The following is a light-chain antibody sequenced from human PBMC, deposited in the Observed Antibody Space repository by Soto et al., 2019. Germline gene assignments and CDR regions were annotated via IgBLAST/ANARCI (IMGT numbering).Light chain of an antibody. J-gene: IGKJ2*01. Sequence: EVVLTQSPATLSVSPGDRATLSCRASQSVSRNLAWYQQKPGQAPRLLSYGASTRATGVPARFSGSGSATAFTLSISSLKSEDVAVYYCQQSGDWTTETFGQGTKLEI. CDR2: GAS. V-gene: IGKV3-15*01. CDR3: QQSGDWTTET. CDR1: QSVSRN.